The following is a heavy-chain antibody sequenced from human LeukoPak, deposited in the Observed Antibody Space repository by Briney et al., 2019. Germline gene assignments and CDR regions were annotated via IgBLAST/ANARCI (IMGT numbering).Heavy chain of an antibody. CDR3: ARDVYSSGY. CDR1: GFTFSNS. J-gene: IGHJ4*02. D-gene: IGHD6-19*01. CDR2: ISFSSATI. V-gene: IGHV3-48*01. Sequence: GGSLRLSCEASGFTFSNSMNWVRQAPGKGLEWVSYISFSSATIHYADSVKGRFTISRDNSKNTLYLRMNSLRAEDTAVYYCARDVYSSGYWGQGTLVTVSS.